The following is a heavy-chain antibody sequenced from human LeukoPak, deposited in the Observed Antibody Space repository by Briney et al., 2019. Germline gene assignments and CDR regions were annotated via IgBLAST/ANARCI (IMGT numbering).Heavy chain of an antibody. CDR1: DGSFSGYF. J-gene: IGHJ4*02. CDR3: ARGLLPYDNNGPYFDY. CDR2: INHRGST. Sequence: NASETLSLTCAVYDGSFSGYFWSWIRQSPGKGLEWIGEINHRGSTSYNPSLKSRVTISVDTSKNQFSLKVNSVTAADKAVYFCARGLLPYDNNGPYFDYWGQGTLVTVSS. V-gene: IGHV4-34*01. D-gene: IGHD3-22*01.